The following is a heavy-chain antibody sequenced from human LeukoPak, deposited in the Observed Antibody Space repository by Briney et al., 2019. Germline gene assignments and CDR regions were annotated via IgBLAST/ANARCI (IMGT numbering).Heavy chain of an antibody. CDR3: AKVPSSIWLVPDY. V-gene: IGHV3-23*01. D-gene: IGHD6-6*01. J-gene: IGHJ4*02. CDR2: ISGSGGST. CDR1: GFTFSSYS. Sequence: GGSLRLSCAASGFTFSSYSMNWVRQAPGKGLEWVSAISGSGGSTYYADSVKGRFTISRDNSKNTLYLQMNSLRVEDTAVYYCAKVPSSIWLVPDYWGQGTLVTVSS.